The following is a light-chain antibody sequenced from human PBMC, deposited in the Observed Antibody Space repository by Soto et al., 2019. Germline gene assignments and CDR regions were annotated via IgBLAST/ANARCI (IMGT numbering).Light chain of an antibody. CDR1: SSNIGSNY. CDR2: TND. Sequence: QSVVTQPPSASGTPGQTVTISCSGSSSNIGSNYVYWYQQLPGTAPKLLIYTNDQRPSGVPDRFSGSKSGTSASLAISGLQFEDEADYHCSSWDDNLDAEVFGAGTKVTVL. CDR3: SSWDDNLDAEV. J-gene: IGLJ1*01. V-gene: IGLV1-47*02.